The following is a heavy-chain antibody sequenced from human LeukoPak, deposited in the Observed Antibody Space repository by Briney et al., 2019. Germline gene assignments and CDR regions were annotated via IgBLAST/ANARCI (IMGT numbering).Heavy chain of an antibody. Sequence: SETLSLTCTVSGGSVSSGSYYWSWSRKPPGKGLEWIGYIYYSGSTNYNPSLKSRVTISVDTSKNQFSLKLSSVTAADTAVYYCAIYDSSGYYYGVPGAFDIWGQGTMVTVSS. CDR2: IYYSGST. CDR3: AIYDSSGYYYGVPGAFDI. CDR1: GGSVSSGSYY. D-gene: IGHD3-22*01. V-gene: IGHV4-61*01. J-gene: IGHJ3*02.